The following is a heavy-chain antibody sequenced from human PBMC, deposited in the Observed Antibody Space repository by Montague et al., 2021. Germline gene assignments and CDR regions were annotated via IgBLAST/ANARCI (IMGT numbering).Heavy chain of an antibody. CDR2: INASGGKT. D-gene: IGHD3-3*01. CDR1: GFPISSWA. J-gene: IGHJ6*02. CDR3: ANFRQSVEMDV. Sequence: SLSLSCAASGFPISSWAMSWVRQAPGKGLECVSIINASGGKTHYADSVTGRFTISRDRSKNTLYLQMDSLRVEDTAVYYCANFRQSVEMDVWGQGTRVTVSS. V-gene: IGHV3-23*01.